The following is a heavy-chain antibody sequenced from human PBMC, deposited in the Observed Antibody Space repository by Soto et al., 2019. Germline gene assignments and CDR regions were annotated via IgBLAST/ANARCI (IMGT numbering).Heavy chain of an antibody. J-gene: IGHJ6*02. V-gene: IGHV1-18*01. CDR2: ISAYNGNT. Sequence: GASVKVSCKASGYTFTSYGISWVRQAPGQGLEWMGWISAYNGNTNYAQKLQGRVTMTTDTSTSTAYMELRSLRSDDTAVYYCARRSFGATIGHYYYYGMDVWGQGTTVTVSS. D-gene: IGHD3-10*01. CDR3: ARRSFGATIGHYYYYGMDV. CDR1: GYTFTSYG.